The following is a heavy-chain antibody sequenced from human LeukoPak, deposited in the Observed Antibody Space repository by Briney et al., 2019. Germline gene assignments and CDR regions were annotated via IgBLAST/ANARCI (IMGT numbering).Heavy chain of an antibody. D-gene: IGHD2-15*01. CDR3: ARESSWGIFDY. CDR2: IYSGGNT. J-gene: IGHJ4*02. Sequence: PGGSLRLSCAASGFTVSSNYMSWVRQAPGKGLEWVSVIYSGGNTYYADSVKGRFTISRDNSKNTLFLQMNSLRAEDTAVYHCARESSWGIFDYWGQGTLVTVSS. V-gene: IGHV3-53*01. CDR1: GFTVSSNY.